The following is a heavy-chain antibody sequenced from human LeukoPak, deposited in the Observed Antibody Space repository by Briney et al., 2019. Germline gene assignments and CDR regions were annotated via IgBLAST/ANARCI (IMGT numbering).Heavy chain of an antibody. V-gene: IGHV3-21*04. CDR3: ARDRNAFDI. CDR1: GFTFSSYS. CDR2: ISSSSSYI. Sequence: GGSLRLSCAASGFTFSSYSMNWVRQAPGKGLEWVSSISSSSSYIYYADSVRGRFTISRHNSKNTLYLQMNSLRAEDTAVYYCARDRNAFDIWGQGTMVTVSS. J-gene: IGHJ3*02.